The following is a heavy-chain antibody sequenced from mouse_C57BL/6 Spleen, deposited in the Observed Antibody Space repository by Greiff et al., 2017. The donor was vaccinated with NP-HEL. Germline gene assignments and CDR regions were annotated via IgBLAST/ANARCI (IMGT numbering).Heavy chain of an antibody. CDR3: ARNYGSSYDWYFDV. V-gene: IGHV1-55*01. CDR2: ISPGSGST. J-gene: IGHJ1*03. Sequence: QVQLQQPGAELVKPGASVKMSCKASGYTFTSYWITWVKQRPGQGLEWIGDISPGSGSTNYNEKFKSKATLTVDTSSSTAYMQLSSLTSEDSAVYYCARNYGSSYDWYFDVWGTGTTVTVSS. CDR1: GYTFTSYW. D-gene: IGHD1-1*01.